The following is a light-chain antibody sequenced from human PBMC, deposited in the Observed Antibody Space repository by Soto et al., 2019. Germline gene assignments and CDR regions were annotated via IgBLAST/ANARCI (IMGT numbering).Light chain of an antibody. CDR1: SSDVGSYNR. V-gene: IGLV2-18*02. Sequence: QSALTQPPSVSGSPGQSVTISCTGTSSDVGSYNRVSWYQQPPGTAPKLMIYEVSNRPSGVPDRFSGSKSGNTASLTISGLQAEDEADYYCTSYAGGNNVFGTGTKVTVL. CDR2: EVS. J-gene: IGLJ1*01. CDR3: TSYAGGNNV.